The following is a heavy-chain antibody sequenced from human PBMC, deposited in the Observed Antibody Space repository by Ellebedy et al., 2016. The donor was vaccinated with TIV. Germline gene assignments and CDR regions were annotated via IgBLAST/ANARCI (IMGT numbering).Heavy chain of an antibody. CDR1: GFTFSSYG. CDR2: ISYDGSSK. J-gene: IGHJ4*02. D-gene: IGHD5-18*01. V-gene: IGHV3-30*03. CDR3: ARSGPRGYSYGSFDY. Sequence: GGSLRLXCAASGFTFSSYGMHWVRQAPGKGLEWVAVISYDGSSKYYADSVKGRFTTSRDNAKNTLYLQMNSLRGEDTAVYYCARSGPRGYSYGSFDYWGQGTLVTVSS.